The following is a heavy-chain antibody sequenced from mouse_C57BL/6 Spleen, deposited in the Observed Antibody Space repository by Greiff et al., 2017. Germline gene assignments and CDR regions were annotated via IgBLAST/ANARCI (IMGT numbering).Heavy chain of an antibody. CDR3: ARSRLTGPFDY. J-gene: IGHJ2*01. D-gene: IGHD4-1*01. CDR2: IDPNSGGT. V-gene: IGHV1-72*01. Sequence: VKLQQPGAELVKPGASVKLSCKASGYTFTSYWMHWVKQRPGRGLEWIGRIDPNSGGTKYNEKFKSKATLTVDKPSSTAYMPLSSLTSEDSAVYYCARSRLTGPFDYWGQGTTLTVSS. CDR1: GYTFTSYW.